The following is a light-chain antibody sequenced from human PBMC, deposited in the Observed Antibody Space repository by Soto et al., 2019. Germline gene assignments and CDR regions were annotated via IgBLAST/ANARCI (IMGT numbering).Light chain of an antibody. CDR2: DAS. V-gene: IGKV3-11*01. J-gene: IGKJ1*01. CDR3: QQRSNSPPWT. CDR1: QSVSSY. Sequence: EIVLTQSPATLSLSPGERATLSCRASQSVSSYLAWYQHKPGQAPRLLIYDASNRATGIPARFSGSGSETDFTLTISSLEPEDFAVYYCQQRSNSPPWTFGQGTKVEIK.